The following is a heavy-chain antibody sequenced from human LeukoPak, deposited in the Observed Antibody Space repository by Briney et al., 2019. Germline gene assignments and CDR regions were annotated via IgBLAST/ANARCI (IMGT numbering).Heavy chain of an antibody. CDR3: AGSIQTYYYDSSGYASRI. J-gene: IGHJ3*02. D-gene: IGHD3-22*01. Sequence: ASVKVSCKASGGTFSSYAISWVRQAPGQGLEWMGGIIPIFGTANYAQKFQGRVTITTDESTSTAYMELSSLRSEDTAVYYCAGSIQTYYYDSSGYASRIWGQGTMVTVSS. CDR2: IIPIFGTA. V-gene: IGHV1-69*05. CDR1: GGTFSSYA.